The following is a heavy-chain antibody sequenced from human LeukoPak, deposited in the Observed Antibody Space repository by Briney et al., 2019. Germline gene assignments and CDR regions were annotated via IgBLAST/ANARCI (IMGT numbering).Heavy chain of an antibody. CDR2: IYTSGST. CDR1: GFTFSSYW. J-gene: IGHJ6*02. D-gene: IGHD3-22*01. CDR3: AREVVYYDSSGYYGYCYYGMDV. Sequence: GSLRLSCAASGFTFSSYWMHWIRQPAGKGLEWIGRIYTSGSTNYNPSLKSRVTTSVDTSKNQFSLKLSSVTAADTAVYYCAREVVYYDSSGYYGYCYYGMDVWGQGTTVTVSS. V-gene: IGHV4-4*07.